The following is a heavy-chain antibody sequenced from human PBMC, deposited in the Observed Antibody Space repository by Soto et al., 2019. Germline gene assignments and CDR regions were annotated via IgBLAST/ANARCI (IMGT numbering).Heavy chain of an antibody. CDR2: IYYSGST. D-gene: IGHD2-15*01. CDR3: ARHRYCSGGSCYSGDFDY. Sequence: PSETLSLTCTVSGGSISSYYWSWIRQPPGKGLEWIGYIYYSGSTNYNPSLKSRVTISVDTSKNQFSLKLSSVTAADTAVYYCARHRYCSGGSCYSGDFDYWGQGTLVTVSS. V-gene: IGHV4-59*08. J-gene: IGHJ4*02. CDR1: GGSISSYY.